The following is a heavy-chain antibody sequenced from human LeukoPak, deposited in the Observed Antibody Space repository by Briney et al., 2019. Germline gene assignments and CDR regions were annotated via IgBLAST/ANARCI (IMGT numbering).Heavy chain of an antibody. CDR1: GYTLTELS. Sequence: ASVKVSCTVSGYTLTELSMHWVRQAPGKGLEWMGGFDPEDGETIYAQKFRGRVTMTEDTSTDTAYMELSSLRSEDTAVYYCATDRGSGWYYFDYWGQGTLVAVSS. D-gene: IGHD6-19*01. V-gene: IGHV1-24*01. J-gene: IGHJ4*02. CDR3: ATDRGSGWYYFDY. CDR2: FDPEDGET.